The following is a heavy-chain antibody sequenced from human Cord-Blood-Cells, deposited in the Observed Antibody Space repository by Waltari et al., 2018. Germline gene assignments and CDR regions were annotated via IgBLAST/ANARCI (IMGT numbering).Heavy chain of an antibody. CDR3: ARQGNNWCDP. V-gene: IGHV4-39*01. CDR2: IYYSGST. Sequence: QLQLQESGPGLVKPSETLSLTCTVSGGSISSSSYYWGWIRQHPGKGLEWIGSIYYSGSTYYNPSLKSRVTISVDTSKNQFSLKLSSVTAADTAVYYCARQGNNWCDPWGQGTLVTVSS. D-gene: IGHD3-10*01. J-gene: IGHJ5*02. CDR1: GGSISSSSYY.